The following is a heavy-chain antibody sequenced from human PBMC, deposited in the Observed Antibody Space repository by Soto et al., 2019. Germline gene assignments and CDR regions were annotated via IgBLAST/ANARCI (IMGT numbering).Heavy chain of an antibody. CDR2: INAGNGNT. CDR1: GYTFTSYA. Sequence: QVQLVQSGAEVKKPGASVKVSCKASGYTFTSYAMHWVRQAPGQRLEWMGWINAGNGNTKYSQKVQGRVTITRDTSASPAYMELSSLRSEDTAVYYCAKSATVPAAIVYLGQGTLVTVAS. CDR3: AKSATVPAAIVY. J-gene: IGHJ4*02. D-gene: IGHD2-2*02. V-gene: IGHV1-3*01.